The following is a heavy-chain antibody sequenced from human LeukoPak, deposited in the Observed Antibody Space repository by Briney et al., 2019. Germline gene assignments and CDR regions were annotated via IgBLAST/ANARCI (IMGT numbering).Heavy chain of an antibody. CDR2: IKQDGSEK. D-gene: IGHD2-21*02. V-gene: IGHV3-7*01. CDR3: TTQVPSVVVTAIRTRDY. J-gene: IGHJ4*02. Sequence: GGSLRLSCVASGFTFSSYWMSWVRQAPGKGLEWVANIKQDGSEKYYVDSVKGRFTISRDNAKSSLYLQMNSLRAEDTAIYYCTTQVPSVVVTAIRTRDYWGQGTLVTVSS. CDR1: GFTFSSYW.